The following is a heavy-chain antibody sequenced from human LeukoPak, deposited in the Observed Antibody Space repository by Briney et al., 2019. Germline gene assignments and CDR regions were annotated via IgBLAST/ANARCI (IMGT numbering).Heavy chain of an antibody. CDR1: GFPFNNYW. V-gene: IGHV3-7*01. Sequence: GGSLRLSCAASGFPFNNYWMSWVRQAPGKGLEWVAIIKQDGSEKFYVDSVKGRFTISRDNDKNSLYLQMNSLRAEDTAIYYCTRDSSGYYTTYWGQGTLVTVSS. D-gene: IGHD3-22*01. J-gene: IGHJ4*02. CDR2: IKQDGSEK. CDR3: TRDSSGYYTTY.